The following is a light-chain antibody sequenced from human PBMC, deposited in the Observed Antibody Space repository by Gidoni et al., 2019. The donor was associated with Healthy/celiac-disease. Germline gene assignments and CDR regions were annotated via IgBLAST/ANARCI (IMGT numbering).Light chain of an antibody. Sequence: DIQMTQSPYTLSASLGDRVTITCRASQSISSCLAWYQQKPWKAPKLLIYKASSLKSGVQSRFSGSGSGTEFTLTISSLQPDEFSTYYCQKYNSYSGRFGQGIKVEIK. CDR1: QSISSC. J-gene: IGKJ1*01. CDR3: QKYNSYSGR. V-gene: IGKV1-5*03. CDR2: KAS.